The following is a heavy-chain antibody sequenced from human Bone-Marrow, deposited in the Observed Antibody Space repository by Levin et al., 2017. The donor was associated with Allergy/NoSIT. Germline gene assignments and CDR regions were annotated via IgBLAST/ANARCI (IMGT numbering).Heavy chain of an antibody. CDR2: INNDGSST. Sequence: ETLSLTCVASGFSFSSYRMHWVRQAPGKGLVWVSRINNDGSSTTYADSVKGRFTISRDNAKNTLYLQMNSLRAEDTAIYYCVRGDYRYYFDSWGQGTLVTVSS. CDR3: VRGDYRYYFDS. J-gene: IGHJ4*02. V-gene: IGHV3-74*01. D-gene: IGHD4-11*01. CDR1: GFSFSSYR.